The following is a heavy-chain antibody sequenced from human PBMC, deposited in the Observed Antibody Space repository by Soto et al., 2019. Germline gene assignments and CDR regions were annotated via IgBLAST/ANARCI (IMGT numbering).Heavy chain of an antibody. V-gene: IGHV1-3*01. Sequence: QVQLVQSGAEVKKPGASVKVSCKASGYTFTSYAMHWVRQAPGQRLEWMGWINAGNGNTKYSQKFQGRVTITRDTSASTAYMELSSLRSEDTAVYYCARDGIAVAGTIWFDPWGQGNLVTVSS. CDR1: GYTFTSYA. D-gene: IGHD6-19*01. CDR3: ARDGIAVAGTIWFDP. CDR2: INAGNGNT. J-gene: IGHJ5*02.